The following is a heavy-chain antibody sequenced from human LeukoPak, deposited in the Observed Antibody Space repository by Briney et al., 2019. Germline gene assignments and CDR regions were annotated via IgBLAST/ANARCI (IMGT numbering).Heavy chain of an antibody. V-gene: IGHV4-34*01. D-gene: IGHD1-14*01. CDR1: GGSFSGYY. Sequence: SETLSLTCAVYGGSFSGYYWSWIRQPPGKGLEWIGEINHSGSTYYNPSLKSRVTISVDTSKNQFSLKLSSLTAADTAVYYCARDRKYYYHMDVWGKGTTVTVSS. CDR2: INHSGST. J-gene: IGHJ6*03. CDR3: ARDRKYYYHMDV.